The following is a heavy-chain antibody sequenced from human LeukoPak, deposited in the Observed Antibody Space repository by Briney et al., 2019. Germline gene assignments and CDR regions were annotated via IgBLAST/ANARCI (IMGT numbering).Heavy chain of an antibody. CDR3: ARTLVGATSYYYGMDV. CDR2: DNTNTGNR. J-gene: IGHJ6*02. V-gene: IGHV7-4-1*02. D-gene: IGHD1-26*01. Sequence: ASVKVSCKAPGYTFTIYAMNWVRQATGQGLEWMGWDNTNTGNRTYAQGFTGRFVFSLDTSVSAAYLQISSLKAEDTAVYYCARTLVGATSYYYGMDVWGQGTMVTVSS. CDR1: GYTFTIYA.